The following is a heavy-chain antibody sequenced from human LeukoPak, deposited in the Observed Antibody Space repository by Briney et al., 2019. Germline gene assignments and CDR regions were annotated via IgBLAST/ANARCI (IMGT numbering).Heavy chain of an antibody. CDR2: ISAYNGNT. J-gene: IGHJ6*02. CDR1: GYTFTSYG. Sequence: ASVKVSCQASGYTFTSYGISWVRPAPGQGLEWMGWISAYNGNTNYAQKLQGRVTMTTDTSTSTAYMEMRSLRSDDTAVYYGARDQINRAPNYYYYYGMDVWGQGTTVTVSS. CDR3: ARDQINRAPNYYYYYGMDV. D-gene: IGHD1-14*01. V-gene: IGHV1-18*01.